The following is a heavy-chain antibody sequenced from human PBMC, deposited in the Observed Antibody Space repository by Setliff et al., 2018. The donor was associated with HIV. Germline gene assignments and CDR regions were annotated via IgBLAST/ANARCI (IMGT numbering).Heavy chain of an antibody. CDR3: ARGDYYDSSGYYVY. J-gene: IGHJ4*02. D-gene: IGHD3-22*01. CDR1: GFTFSSYA. Sequence: PGGSLRLSCAASGFTFSSYAMHWVRQAPGKGLEWVAVISYDGSNKYYADSVKGRFTISRDNSKNTLYLQMNSLRAEDTAVYYCARGDYYDSSGYYVYWGQGTLVTVSS. V-gene: IGHV3-30*04. CDR2: ISYDGSNK.